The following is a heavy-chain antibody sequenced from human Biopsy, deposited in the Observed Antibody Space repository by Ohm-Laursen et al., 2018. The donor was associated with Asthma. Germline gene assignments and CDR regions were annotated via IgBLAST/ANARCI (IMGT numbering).Heavy chain of an antibody. CDR3: ARKAGSCISRTCYSLDF. J-gene: IGHJ4*02. V-gene: IGHV1-69*13. CDR2: INSVFGTT. D-gene: IGHD2-2*01. Sequence: SVKVSCKSLGGTFNAYVIGWVRQAPGQGLEWMGGINSVFGTTTYPQKFQDRVTITADDSTSTVYMELSSLRSEDTAVYYCARKAGSCISRTCYSLDFWGQGTLVTVSS. CDR1: GGTFNAYV.